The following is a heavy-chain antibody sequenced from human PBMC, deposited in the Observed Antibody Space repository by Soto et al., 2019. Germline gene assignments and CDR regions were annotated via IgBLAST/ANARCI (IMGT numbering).Heavy chain of an antibody. CDR3: ARDAVEWALLDYYYGMDV. D-gene: IGHD1-26*01. Sequence: QVQLVQSGAEVKKPGASVKVSCKASGYTFTGYYMHWVRQAPGQGLEWMGWINPNSGGTNYAQKFQGWVTMTRDTXIXTXXMELGRLRSDDTAVYYCARDAVEWALLDYYYGMDVWGQGTTVTVSS. J-gene: IGHJ6*02. V-gene: IGHV1-2*04. CDR1: GYTFTGYY. CDR2: INPNSGGT.